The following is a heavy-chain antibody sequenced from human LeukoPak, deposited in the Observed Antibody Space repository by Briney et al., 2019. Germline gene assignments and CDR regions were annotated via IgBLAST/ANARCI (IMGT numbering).Heavy chain of an antibody. CDR1: GYTFTSYG. J-gene: IGHJ4*02. V-gene: IGHV1-18*01. D-gene: IGHD3-9*01. CDR3: ASGYDILTGYPYYFDY. CDR2: ISAYNGNT. Sequence: GASVKVSCKASGYTFTSYGISWVRQAPGQGLEWMGWISAYNGNTNYAQKLQGRVTMTTDTSTSTAYMELRSLRSDDTAVYYCASGYDILTGYPYYFDYWGQGTLVTASS.